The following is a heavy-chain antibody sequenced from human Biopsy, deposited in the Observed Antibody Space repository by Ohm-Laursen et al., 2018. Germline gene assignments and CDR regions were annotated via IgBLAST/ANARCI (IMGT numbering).Heavy chain of an antibody. CDR1: GATVTSYA. V-gene: IGHV1-69*04. Sequence: SSVKVSCNASGATVTSYAISWVRQAPGQGLEWMGRIDPFTGVTNYAHNFQGRVTITADRSTPTAYVEVSSLRSDDTAVFYCATDARWDLSLDAFHVWGQGTKVTVSS. D-gene: IGHD1-26*01. J-gene: IGHJ3*01. CDR3: ATDARWDLSLDAFHV. CDR2: IDPFTGVT.